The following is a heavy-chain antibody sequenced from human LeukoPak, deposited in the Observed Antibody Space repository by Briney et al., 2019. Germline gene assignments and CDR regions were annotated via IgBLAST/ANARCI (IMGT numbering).Heavy chain of an antibody. D-gene: IGHD6-19*01. V-gene: IGHV4-39*01. CDR1: GGSISSSSYY. CDR3: ATSPSGWYFQYFQH. J-gene: IGHJ1*01. Sequence: SETLSLTCTVSGGSISSSSYYWGWIRQPPGKGLEWIGSIYYSGSTYYNPSLKSRVTISVDTSKNQFSLKLSSVTAADTAVYYCATSPSGWYFQYFQHWGQGTLVTVSS. CDR2: IYYSGST.